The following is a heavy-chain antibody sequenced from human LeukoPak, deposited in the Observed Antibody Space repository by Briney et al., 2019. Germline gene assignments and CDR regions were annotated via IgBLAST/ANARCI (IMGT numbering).Heavy chain of an antibody. V-gene: IGHV3-30-3*01. D-gene: IGHD6-6*01. CDR2: ISYDGSNK. J-gene: IGHJ4*02. CDR3: ARDSVLFDY. Sequence: PGGSLRLSCAASGFAFSSYAMHWVGQAPGKGLEWVAVISYDGSNKYYADSVKGRFTISRDNSKNTLYLQMNSLRAEDTAVYYCARDSVLFDYWGQGTLVTVSS. CDR1: GFAFSSYA.